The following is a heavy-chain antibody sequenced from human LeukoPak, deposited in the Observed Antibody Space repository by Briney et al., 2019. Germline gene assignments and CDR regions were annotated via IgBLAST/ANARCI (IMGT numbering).Heavy chain of an antibody. D-gene: IGHD3-10*01. CDR1: GGSISSYY. J-gene: IGHJ5*02. Sequence: PSETLSLTCTVSGGSISSYYWSWIRQPPGKGLEWIGYIYYSGSTNYNPSLKSRVTISVDTSKNRFSLKLSSVTAADTAVYYCARPLYYGSGSYHPFDPWGQGTLVTVSS. CDR3: ARPLYYGSGSYHPFDP. V-gene: IGHV4-59*08. CDR2: IYYSGST.